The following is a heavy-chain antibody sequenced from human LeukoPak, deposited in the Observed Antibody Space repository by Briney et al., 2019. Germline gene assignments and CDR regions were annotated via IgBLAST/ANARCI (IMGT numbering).Heavy chain of an antibody. Sequence: PGGSLRLSCAVSGFTVSSNYMTWVRQAPGKGLEWVSVIYKSAITYYADTVKGRFTISRDNSKNTLYLQMNSLRAEDTAVYYCARSLRVRGVPDYMDVWGKGTTVTISS. V-gene: IGHV3-53*01. J-gene: IGHJ6*03. D-gene: IGHD3-10*01. CDR1: GFTVSSNY. CDR3: ARSLRVRGVPDYMDV. CDR2: IYKSAIT.